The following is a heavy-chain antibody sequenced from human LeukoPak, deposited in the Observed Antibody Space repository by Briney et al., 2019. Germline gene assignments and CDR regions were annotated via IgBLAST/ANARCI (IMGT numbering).Heavy chain of an antibody. Sequence: SETLSLTCPVSGVSISDYHWIWIGQPPAKGLEWMGYFSYSGSTRYNPSLKSRVTMSVDTSKNQFSLRLNSVAAADTAVYYCARMYSGTSYYFDFWGQGTLVTVSS. J-gene: IGHJ4*02. V-gene: IGHV4-59*01. CDR1: GVSISDYH. CDR3: ARMYSGTSYYFDF. CDR2: FSYSGST. D-gene: IGHD1-26*01.